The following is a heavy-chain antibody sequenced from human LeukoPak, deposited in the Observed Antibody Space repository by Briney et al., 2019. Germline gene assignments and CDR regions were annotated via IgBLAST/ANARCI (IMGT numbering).Heavy chain of an antibody. CDR2: IYPGDSDT. CDR1: GYSFTSYS. CDR3: ARQPTNYDYVWGSYRTSDAFDI. V-gene: IGHV5-51*01. J-gene: IGHJ3*02. D-gene: IGHD3-16*02. Sequence: GESLKISCKGSGYSFTSYSIGWVRQMPGKGLEWMGIIYPGDSDTRYSPSFQGQVTISADKSISTAYLQWSSLKASDTAMYYCARQPTNYDYVWGSYRTSDAFDIWGQGTMVTVSS.